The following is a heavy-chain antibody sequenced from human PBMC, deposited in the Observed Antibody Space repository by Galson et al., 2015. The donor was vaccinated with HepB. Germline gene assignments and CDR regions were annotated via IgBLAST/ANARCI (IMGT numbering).Heavy chain of an antibody. Sequence: SLRLSCAASGFTFSSYAMHWVHQAPGKGLEWVAVISYDGSNKYYADSVKGRFTISRDNSKNTLYLQMNSLRAEDTAVYYCARGQVGATRPLGWFDPWGQGTLVTVSS. J-gene: IGHJ5*02. CDR2: ISYDGSNK. D-gene: IGHD1-26*01. CDR1: GFTFSSYA. V-gene: IGHV3-30*04. CDR3: ARGQVGATRPLGWFDP.